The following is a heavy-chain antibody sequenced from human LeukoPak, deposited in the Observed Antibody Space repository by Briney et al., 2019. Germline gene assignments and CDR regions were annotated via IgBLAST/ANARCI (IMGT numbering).Heavy chain of an antibody. D-gene: IGHD3-3*01. CDR3: ARHKGDYDFWSGYDYYYFDY. V-gene: IGHV4-39*01. J-gene: IGHJ4*02. CDR2: IYYSGTT. CDR1: GGSISSSSYC. Sequence: PSETLSLTCTVSGGSISSSSYCWGWIREPPGKGLEGIGRIYYSGTTYYNPYLKSRVTISVDTSKNQSSLTLSSVTAADTAVYYCARHKGDYDFWSGYDYYYFDYWGQGTLVIVSS.